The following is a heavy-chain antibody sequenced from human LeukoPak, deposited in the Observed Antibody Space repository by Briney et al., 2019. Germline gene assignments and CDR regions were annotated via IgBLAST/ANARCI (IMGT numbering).Heavy chain of an antibody. CDR1: GYTFTSYD. V-gene: IGHV1-69*04. CDR3: ARGSSVVVVAAMDY. J-gene: IGHJ4*02. CDR2: IIPILGIA. D-gene: IGHD2-15*01. Sequence: SVKVSCKASGYTFTSYDINWVRQAPGQGLEWMGRIIPILGIANYAQKFQGRVTITADKSTSTAYMELSSLRSEDTAVYYCARGSSVVVVAAMDYWGQGTLVTVSS.